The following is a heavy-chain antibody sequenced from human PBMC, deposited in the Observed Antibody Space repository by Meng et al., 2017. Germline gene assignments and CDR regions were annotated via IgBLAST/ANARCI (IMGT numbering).Heavy chain of an antibody. J-gene: IGHJ4*02. CDR3: LDEAPRSDY. V-gene: IGHV3-74*02. Sequence: EVQLVESGGGLVQPGGARSLSGAASGFTFSSHWMHWVRQAPGKGLVWVSRISGDGSITNYADSVKGRFTISRDNAKNTLYLQMNSLRPEDTAVYYCLDEAPRSDYWGQGSLVTVSS. CDR1: GFTFSSHW. D-gene: IGHD1-1*01. CDR2: ISGDGSIT.